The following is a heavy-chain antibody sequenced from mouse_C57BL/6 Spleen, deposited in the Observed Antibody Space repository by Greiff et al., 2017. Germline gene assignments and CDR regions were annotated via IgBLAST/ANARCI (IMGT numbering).Heavy chain of an antibody. CDR2: ISYDGSN. CDR3: ARNYGSSYGGFDY. Sequence: ESGPGLVKPSQSLSLTCSVTGYSITSGYYWNWIRQFPGNKLEWMGYISYDGSNNYNPSLKNRISITRDTSKNQFFLKLNSVTTEDTATYYCARNYGSSYGGFDYWGQGTTLTVSS. D-gene: IGHD1-1*01. V-gene: IGHV3-6*01. CDR1: GYSITSGYY. J-gene: IGHJ2*01.